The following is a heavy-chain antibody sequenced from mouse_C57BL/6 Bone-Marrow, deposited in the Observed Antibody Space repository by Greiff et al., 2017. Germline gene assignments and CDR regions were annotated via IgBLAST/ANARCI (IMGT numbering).Heavy chain of an antibody. V-gene: IGHV1-81*01. Sequence: VQLVESGAELARPGASVKLSCKASGYTFTSYGISWVKQRTGQGLEWIGEIYPRSGNTYYNEKFKGKVTLTAEKSSSTAYLELSSLTSEDSAVYFCSKLANYFDYCGQGTTLTVSS. CDR3: SKLANYFDY. J-gene: IGHJ2*01. CDR2: IYPRSGNT. CDR1: GYTFTSYG. D-gene: IGHD4-1*01.